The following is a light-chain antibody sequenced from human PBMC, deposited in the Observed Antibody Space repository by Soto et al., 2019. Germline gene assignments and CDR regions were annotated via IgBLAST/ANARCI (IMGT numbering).Light chain of an antibody. J-gene: IGKJ2*01. Sequence: DIQMTQSPSSLSASVGDRVTITCQASQDISNSLNWYQQKPGRAPKLLIHGASNLQTGVPSRFSGSGSGTDFTLTISSLQPEDTATYYCQKYDNFRYSFGQGTKLEI. CDR3: QKYDNFRYS. V-gene: IGKV1-33*01. CDR1: QDISNS. CDR2: GAS.